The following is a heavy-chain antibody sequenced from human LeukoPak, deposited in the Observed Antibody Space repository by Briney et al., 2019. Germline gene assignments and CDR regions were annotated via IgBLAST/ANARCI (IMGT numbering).Heavy chain of an antibody. CDR3: AKSPVSSCRGSFCYPFDY. D-gene: IGHD2-15*01. J-gene: IGHJ4*02. V-gene: IGHV3-23*01. CDR1: GFTFSRYW. Sequence: GGSLRLSCAASGFTFSRYWMSWVRQIPGKGLEWVSAISGSDDGTYYADSVKGRFTISRDNSRNTLYLQMNTLRAEDTAVYFCAKSPVSSCRGSFCYPFDYWGQGNLVTVSS. CDR2: ISGSDDGT.